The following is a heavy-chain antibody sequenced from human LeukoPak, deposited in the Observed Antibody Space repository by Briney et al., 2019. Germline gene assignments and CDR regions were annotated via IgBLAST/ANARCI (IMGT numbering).Heavy chain of an antibody. CDR1: GGSFSVYY. D-gene: IGHD3-16*02. Sequence: SETLSLTCAVYGGSFSVYYWSWIRQPPGKGLEWIGEINHSGSTNYNPSLKSRVTISVDTSKNQFSLKLSSVTAADTAVYYCARGVPLLDYWGQGTLVTVSS. J-gene: IGHJ4*02. V-gene: IGHV4-34*01. CDR2: INHSGST. CDR3: ARGVPLLDY.